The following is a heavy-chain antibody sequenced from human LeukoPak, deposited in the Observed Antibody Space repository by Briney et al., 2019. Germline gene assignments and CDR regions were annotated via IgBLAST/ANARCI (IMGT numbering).Heavy chain of an antibody. J-gene: IGHJ4*02. V-gene: IGHV3-30*02. D-gene: IGHD3-10*01. CDR3: AKDRGTARSTHFDY. CDR1: GFIFRNYD. CDR2: VRYDGSNK. Sequence: GGSLRLSCAASGFIFRNYDMHWVRQAPGKGLEWVAYVRYDGSNKYYADSVKGRFTISRDDSRNTLYLQMNSLRAEDTAVYYCAKDRGTARSTHFDYWGQRTLVTVSS.